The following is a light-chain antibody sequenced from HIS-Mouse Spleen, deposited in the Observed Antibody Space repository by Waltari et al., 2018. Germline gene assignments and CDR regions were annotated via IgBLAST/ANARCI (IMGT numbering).Light chain of an antibody. CDR1: RTNIGSNY. Sequence: QSVLTQPPSASGTPGQRVTIPCSGSRTNIGSNYVSWYQQPPGTAPKLPIYRNNRRPSWVPDRFSGSKSGTSASLAISGLRSEDEADYYCAAWDDSLSGVVFGGGTKLTVL. J-gene: IGLJ2*01. CDR3: AAWDDSLSGVV. CDR2: RNN. V-gene: IGLV1-47*01.